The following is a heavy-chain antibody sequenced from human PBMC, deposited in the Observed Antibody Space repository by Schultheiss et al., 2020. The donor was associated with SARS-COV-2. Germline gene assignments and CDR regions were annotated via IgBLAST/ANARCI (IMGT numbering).Heavy chain of an antibody. J-gene: IGHJ5*02. Sequence: GGSLRLSCAASGFTFSSYAMHWVRQAPGKGLEWVAVISYDGSNKYYADSVKGRFTISRDNSKNTLYLQMNSLRADDTAVYYCARDQRLDWFDPWGQGTLVTVSS. CDR2: ISYDGSNK. V-gene: IGHV3-30*01. CDR3: ARDQRLDWFDP. CDR1: GFTFSSYA.